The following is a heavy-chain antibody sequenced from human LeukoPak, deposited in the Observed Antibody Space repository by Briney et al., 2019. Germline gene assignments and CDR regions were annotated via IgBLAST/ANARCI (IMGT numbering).Heavy chain of an antibody. CDR1: GFTFDDYA. CDR3: AKGGNSWLGNDAFDV. Sequence: PGGSLRLSCAASGFTFDDYAMHWVRQAPGKGLEWVSLISWDGSSVYYADSVKGRFTISRDNSKNSLYLQMNSLRAEDTALYYCAKGGNSWLGNDAFDVWGQGTMVTVSS. J-gene: IGHJ3*01. V-gene: IGHV3-43D*03. CDR2: ISWDGSSV. D-gene: IGHD6-13*01.